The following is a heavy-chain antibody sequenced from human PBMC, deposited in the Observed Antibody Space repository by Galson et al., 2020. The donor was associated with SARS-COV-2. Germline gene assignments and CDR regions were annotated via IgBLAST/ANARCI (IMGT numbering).Heavy chain of an antibody. D-gene: IGHD6-13*01. Sequence: SVTVSCQASGGTFSSYAISWVRQAPGQGLEWLGGITPILGTANHAQKFQARVTITADESTSTAYMELSSLRSEDTAVYYCALIIAAAGSLEGWFDPWGQGTLVTVSS. CDR2: ITPILGTA. V-gene: IGHV1-69*13. J-gene: IGHJ5*02. CDR1: GGTFSSYA. CDR3: ALIIAAAGSLEGWFDP.